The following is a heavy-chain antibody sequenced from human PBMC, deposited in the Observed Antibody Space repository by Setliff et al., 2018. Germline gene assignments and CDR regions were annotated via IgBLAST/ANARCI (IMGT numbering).Heavy chain of an antibody. CDR3: ARGGGYGSGGSFHNAPFDY. D-gene: IGHD3-10*01. V-gene: IGHV4-34*01. Sequence: PSETLSLTCAVYGGSFSTYYWIRIRQPPGKGLEWIGEINHSGSTNYNPSLKSRVTISVDTSKNQFSLKLSSVTAADTAVYYCARGGGYGSGGSFHNAPFDYWGQGMLVTVSS. CDR2: INHSGST. J-gene: IGHJ4*02. CDR1: GGSFSTYY.